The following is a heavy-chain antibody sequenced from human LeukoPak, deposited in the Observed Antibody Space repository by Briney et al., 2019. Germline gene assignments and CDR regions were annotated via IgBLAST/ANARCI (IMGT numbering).Heavy chain of an antibody. CDR3: ARNRGGGSGYSDY. J-gene: IGHJ4*02. CDR2: IKQDGSDK. Sequence: GGSLRLSCAVSGFTFSNYWMDWVRQAPGKGLEWVAMIKQDGSDKYYVDSVKGRFTVSKDNAENSLYLQMNSLRAEDTAVYYCARNRGGGSGYSDYWGQGTLVTVSS. CDR1: GFTFSNYW. D-gene: IGHD3-22*01. V-gene: IGHV3-7*05.